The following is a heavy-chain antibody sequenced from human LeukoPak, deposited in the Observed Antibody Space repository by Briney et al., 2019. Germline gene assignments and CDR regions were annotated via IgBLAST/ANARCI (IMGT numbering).Heavy chain of an antibody. CDR2: ISYDGSNK. CDR1: GFTFSSYG. D-gene: IGHD3-10*01. J-gene: IGHJ4*02. V-gene: IGHV3-30*18. Sequence: GRSLRLSCAASGFTFSSYGMHWVRQAPGKGLEWVAVISYDGSNKYYADSVKGRFTISRDNSKNTLYLQMNSLRAEDTAVYYCAEKAYYGSGSYQLDYWGQGTLVTVSS. CDR3: AEKAYYGSGSYQLDY.